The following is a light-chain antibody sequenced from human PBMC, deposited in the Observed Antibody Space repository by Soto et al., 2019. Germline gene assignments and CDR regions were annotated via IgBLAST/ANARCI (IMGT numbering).Light chain of an antibody. CDR3: SSFTTTSTQV. CDR1: NSDISAYNY. CDR2: DVT. V-gene: IGLV2-14*03. J-gene: IGLJ2*01. Sequence: QSALTQPASIPGSPGQSIAISCTGTNSDISAYNYVSWYQQHPGKAPKLVIYDVTNRPSGVSDRFSGSKSGDTASLTISGLQPEDEADYYCSSFTTTSTQVFGGGTKLTVL.